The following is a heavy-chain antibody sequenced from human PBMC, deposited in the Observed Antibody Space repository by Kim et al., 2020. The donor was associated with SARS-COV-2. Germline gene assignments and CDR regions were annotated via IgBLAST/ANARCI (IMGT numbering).Heavy chain of an antibody. V-gene: IGHV3-48*02. J-gene: IGHJ4*02. D-gene: IGHD4-17*01. CDR3: ARDQYDDYYFDY. Sequence: YYADSVKGRFTISRANAKNSLYLQMNSLRDEDTAVYYCARDQYDDYYFDYWGQGTLVTVSS.